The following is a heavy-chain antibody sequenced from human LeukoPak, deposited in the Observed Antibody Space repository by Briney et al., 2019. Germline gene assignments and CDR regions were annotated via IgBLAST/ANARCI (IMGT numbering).Heavy chain of an antibody. V-gene: IGHV4-30-4*07. CDR3: ARGLWFGDENPPYFDY. D-gene: IGHD3-10*01. CDR1: GGSISSGGYS. Sequence: SETLSLTCAVSGGSISSGGYSWNWIRQPPGKGLEWIGYIYNSGSTSYYPSLKSRVTISVDTSRNQFSLKLSSVTAADTAVYYCARGLWFGDENPPYFDYWGQGILVTVSS. J-gene: IGHJ4*02. CDR2: IYNSGST.